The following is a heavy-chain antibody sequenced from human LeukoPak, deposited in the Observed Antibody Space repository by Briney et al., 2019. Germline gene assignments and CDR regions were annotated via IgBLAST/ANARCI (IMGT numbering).Heavy chain of an antibody. CDR2: INSDGSST. D-gene: IGHD2-15*01. CDR1: GFTFSSYW. Sequence: GGSLRLSCAASGFTFSSYWMHWVRQAPGKGLVWVSRINSDGSSTSYADSVKGRFTISRDNAKNTLYLQMNSLRAEDTAVYYCARGGGSIRHSYYYYVDVWGKGTSVTVSS. J-gene: IGHJ6*03. V-gene: IGHV3-74*01. CDR3: ARGGGSIRHSYYYYVDV.